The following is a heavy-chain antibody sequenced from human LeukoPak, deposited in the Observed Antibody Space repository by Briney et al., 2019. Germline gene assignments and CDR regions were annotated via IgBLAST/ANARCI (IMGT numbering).Heavy chain of an antibody. CDR1: GYTFTAHD. Sequence: ASVKVSCKTSGYTFTAHDIFWVRQAAGQGLEWMGWMNPKSGSTAYAQKVQGRVTMTRDTSISTAYMVLSRLRSDDTAVYYCARGIMATNWIYYYYNYMDVWGKGTTVTVSS. D-gene: IGHD5-12*01. CDR2: MNPKSGST. V-gene: IGHV1-2*02. J-gene: IGHJ6*03. CDR3: ARGIMATNWIYYYYNYMDV.